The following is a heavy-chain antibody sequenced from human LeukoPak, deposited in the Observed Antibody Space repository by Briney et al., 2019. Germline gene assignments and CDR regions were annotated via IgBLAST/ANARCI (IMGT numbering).Heavy chain of an antibody. CDR1: GYTFTSYY. V-gene: IGHV1-46*01. CDR2: INPSGGST. D-gene: IGHD1-26*01. CDR3: ARGYWLGGSSSKINYFDY. Sequence: ASVKVSCKASGYTFTSYYMHWVRQAPGQGLEWMGIINPSGGSTSYAQKFQGWVTMTRDTSISTAYMELSRLRSGDTAVYYCARGYWLGGSSSKINYFDYWGQGTLVTVSS. J-gene: IGHJ4*02.